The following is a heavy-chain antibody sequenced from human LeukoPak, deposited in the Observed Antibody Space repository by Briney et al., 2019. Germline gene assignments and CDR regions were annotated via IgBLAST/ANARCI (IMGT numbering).Heavy chain of an antibody. CDR2: INPSGGST. D-gene: IGHD6-6*01. J-gene: IGHJ4*02. CDR3: ARTYSNSSPFDY. V-gene: IGHV1-46*01. CDR1: GYTFTNYY. Sequence: TSVKVSCKASGYTFTNYYMHWVRQAPGQGLEWMGIINPSGGSTNYAQKFQGRVTMTRDTSTSTVYMELSSLRSEDTAVYYCARTYSNSSPFDYWGQGTLVPVSS.